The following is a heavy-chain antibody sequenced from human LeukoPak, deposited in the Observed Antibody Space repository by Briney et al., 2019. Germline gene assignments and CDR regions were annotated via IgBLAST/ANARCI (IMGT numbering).Heavy chain of an antibody. CDR3: ARGRRGYSYGLTPYFDY. CDR1: GGSISNYY. J-gene: IGHJ4*02. Sequence: SETLSLTCTVSGGSISNYYWSWIRQPPGKGLEWIGEINHSGSTNYNPSLKSRVTISVDTSKNQFSLKLSSVTAADTAVYYCARGRRGYSYGLTPYFDYWGQGTLVTVSS. D-gene: IGHD5-18*01. V-gene: IGHV4-34*01. CDR2: INHSGST.